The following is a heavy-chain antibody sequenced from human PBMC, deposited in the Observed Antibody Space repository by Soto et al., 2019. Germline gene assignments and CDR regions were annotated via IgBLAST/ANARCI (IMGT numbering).Heavy chain of an antibody. V-gene: IGHV3-23*01. CDR3: AKDRGFIAPFDS. Sequence: EVQLLESGGGLVQPGGSLRLSCAASGFAFSSYAMSWVRQAPGKGLAWVSSISGSTSGTYYADAVKGRFTISRDNSNNTLYLQMNRLSAEDTAVYYCAKDRGFIAPFDSWGQGALVTVSS. CDR2: ISGSTSGT. D-gene: IGHD3-16*02. J-gene: IGHJ4*02. CDR1: GFAFSSYA.